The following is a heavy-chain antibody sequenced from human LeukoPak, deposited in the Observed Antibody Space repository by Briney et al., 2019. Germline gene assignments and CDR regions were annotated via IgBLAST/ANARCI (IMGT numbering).Heavy chain of an antibody. D-gene: IGHD3-22*01. CDR2: ISAYNGNT. Sequence: ASMKVSCKASGYTFTSYGISWVRQAPGQGLERMGWISAYNGNTNYAQKLQGRVTMTTDTSTSTAYMELRSLRSDDTAVYYCARGYYYDSSVAYFQHWGQGTLVTVSS. V-gene: IGHV1-18*01. CDR1: GYTFTSYG. CDR3: ARGYYYDSSVAYFQH. J-gene: IGHJ1*01.